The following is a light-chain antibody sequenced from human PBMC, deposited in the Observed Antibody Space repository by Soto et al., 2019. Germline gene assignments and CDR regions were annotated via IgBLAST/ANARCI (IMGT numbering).Light chain of an antibody. J-gene: IGKJ1*01. Sequence: DIQMTQFPSSLSASVGDIVTITCRASQGIRNDLGWYQQKPGKAPKRLIYAASSFQSGVPSRFSGSGSWTEFTLAISSLQPEDSATFYCLQHSTYPLTFGQGTKVEIK. CDR3: LQHSTYPLT. V-gene: IGKV1-17*01. CDR2: AAS. CDR1: QGIRND.